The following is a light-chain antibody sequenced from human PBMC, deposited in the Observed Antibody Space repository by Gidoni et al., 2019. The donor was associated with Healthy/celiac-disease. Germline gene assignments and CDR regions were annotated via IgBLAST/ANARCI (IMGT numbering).Light chain of an antibody. J-gene: IGKJ3*01. CDR2: DAS. Sequence: EIVLTQSPATLSLSPGERATLPCRASQSVSRYLAWYQQKPGQAPRLLIYDASNRATGIPARFSGSGSGTDFTLTISSLEPEDFAVYYWQQRSNWPLTFXPXTKVDIK. CDR3: QQRSNWPLT. CDR1: QSVSRY. V-gene: IGKV3-11*01.